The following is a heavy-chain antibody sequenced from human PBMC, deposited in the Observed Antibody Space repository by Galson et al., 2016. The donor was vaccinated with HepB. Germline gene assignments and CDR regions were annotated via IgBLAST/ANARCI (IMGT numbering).Heavy chain of an antibody. V-gene: IGHV3-30*18. D-gene: IGHD3-10*01. J-gene: IGHJ6*02. CDR3: ANDTGYGSGSSSSYGMDV. CDR1: GFIFSSYG. CDR2: ITDDGNNK. Sequence: SLRLSCAASGFIFSSYGMHWVRQAPGKGLEWVALITDDGNNKYYADSVKGRFTISRDNSKNTLYLQMNSLRAEDTAVYYCANDTGYGSGSSSSYGMDVWGQGTTVTVSS.